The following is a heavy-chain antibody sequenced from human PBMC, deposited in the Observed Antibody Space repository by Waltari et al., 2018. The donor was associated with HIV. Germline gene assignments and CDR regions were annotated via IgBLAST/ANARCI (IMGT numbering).Heavy chain of an antibody. Sequence: EVQLVESGGGLVKPGGSLRLSCAVSGFTFSDAWMSWVRQAPGEGLEWIGRLKNKTEGGTTDYAAAVKGRFTMSGDDVKNILYLEMSSLRTEDTGVYYCATVGGGTRDFWGQGTLVTVSS. J-gene: IGHJ1*01. CDR2: LKNKTEGGTT. CDR3: ATVGGGTRDF. V-gene: IGHV3-15*01. D-gene: IGHD1-26*01. CDR1: GFTFSDAW.